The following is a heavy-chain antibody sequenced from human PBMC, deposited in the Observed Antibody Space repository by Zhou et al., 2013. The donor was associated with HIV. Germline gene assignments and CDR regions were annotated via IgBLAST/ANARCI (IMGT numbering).Heavy chain of an antibody. Sequence: QVQLVQSGAEVKKPGASVKVSCKASGYTFTSYDINWVRQATGQGLEWMGWMNPNSGNTGYAQKFQGRVTMTRNTSISTAYMELSSLRSEDTAVYYCARGRDDILTGPDGGNLFRIWGQGTLVTVSS. J-gene: IGHJ4*02. V-gene: IGHV1-8*01. CDR1: GYTFTSYD. D-gene: IGHD3-9*01. CDR3: ARGRDDILTGPDGGNLFRI. CDR2: MNPNSGNT.